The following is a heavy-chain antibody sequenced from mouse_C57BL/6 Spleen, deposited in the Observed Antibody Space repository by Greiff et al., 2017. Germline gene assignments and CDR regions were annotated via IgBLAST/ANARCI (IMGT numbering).Heavy chain of an antibody. Sequence: EVKLMESGGDLVKPGGSLKLSCAASGFTFSSYGMSWVRQTPDKRLEWVATISSGGSYTYYPDSVKGRFTISRDNAKNTLYLQMSSLKSEDTAMYDCARRGITHYYAMDYWGQGTSVTVSS. CDR1: GFTFSSYG. J-gene: IGHJ4*01. D-gene: IGHD1-1*01. CDR3: ARRGITHYYAMDY. V-gene: IGHV5-6*02. CDR2: ISSGGSYT.